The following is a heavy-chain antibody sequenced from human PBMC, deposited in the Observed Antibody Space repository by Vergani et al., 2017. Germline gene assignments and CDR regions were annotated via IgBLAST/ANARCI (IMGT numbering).Heavy chain of an antibody. CDR3: ASDTHSGQRADR. Sequence: QVQLQESGPGLVKSSETLSLTCSVSFDSIRNLYCNWIRQPPGKGLEWIGSIHYSENTNYNPSLKTRVTISGDTSKNQFSLKLNSVTAADTAVYYCASDTHSGQRADRWGQGILVTVTS. CDR2: IHYSENT. D-gene: IGHD6-19*01. J-gene: IGHJ5*02. CDR1: FDSIRNLY. V-gene: IGHV4-59*11.